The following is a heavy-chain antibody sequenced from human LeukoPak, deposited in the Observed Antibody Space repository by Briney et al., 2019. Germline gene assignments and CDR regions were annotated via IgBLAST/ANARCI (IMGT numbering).Heavy chain of an antibody. D-gene: IGHD1-7*01. V-gene: IGHV1-69*04. CDR2: VIPIFGIA. Sequence: SVKVSCKASGGTFSSYAISWVRQAPGQGLEWMGRVIPIFGIANYAQKFQGRVTITADKSTSTAYMELSSLRSEDTAVYYCARGGYNWNYSGVWFDPWGQGTLVTVSS. CDR1: GGTFSSYA. CDR3: ARGGYNWNYSGVWFDP. J-gene: IGHJ5*02.